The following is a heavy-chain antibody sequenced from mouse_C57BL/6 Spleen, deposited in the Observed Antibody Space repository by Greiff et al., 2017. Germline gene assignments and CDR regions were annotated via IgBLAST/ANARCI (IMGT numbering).Heavy chain of an antibody. D-gene: IGHD1-1*01. V-gene: IGHV1-80*01. J-gene: IGHJ1*03. Sequence: QVHVKQSGAELVKPGASVKISCKASGYAFSSYWMNWVKQRPGKGLEWIGQIYPGDGDTNYNGKFKGKATLTADKSSSTAYMQLSSLTSEDSAVYFCARAYGSSYGYFDVWGTGTTVTVSS. CDR3: ARAYGSSYGYFDV. CDR2: IYPGDGDT. CDR1: GYAFSSYW.